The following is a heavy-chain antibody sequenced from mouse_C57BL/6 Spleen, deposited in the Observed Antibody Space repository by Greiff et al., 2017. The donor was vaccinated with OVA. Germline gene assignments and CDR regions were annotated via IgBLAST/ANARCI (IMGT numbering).Heavy chain of an antibody. CDR3: ARHDGRAFAY. D-gene: IGHD3-1*01. V-gene: IGHV5-6*02. CDR2: ISSGGSYT. Sequence: DVMLVESGGDLVKPGGSLKLSCAASGFTFSSYGMSWVRQTPDKRLEWVATISSGGSYTYYPDSVKGRFTISRDNAKNTLYLQMSSLKSEDTAMYYCARHDGRAFAYWGQGTLVTVSA. J-gene: IGHJ3*01. CDR1: GFTFSSYG.